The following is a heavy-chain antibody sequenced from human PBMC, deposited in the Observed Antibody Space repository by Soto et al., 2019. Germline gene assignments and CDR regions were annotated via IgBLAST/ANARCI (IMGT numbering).Heavy chain of an antibody. Sequence: SETLSLTCTVSGGSISSSSYYRGWIRQPPGKGLEWIGSIYYSGSTYYNPSLKSRVTISVDTSKNQFSLKLSSVTAADTAVYYCARRTVNLLHYDILPGSFAPWGQGTLVTVSS. CDR3: ARRTVNLLHYDILPGSFAP. J-gene: IGHJ5*02. CDR1: GGSISSSSYY. V-gene: IGHV4-39*01. CDR2: IYYSGST. D-gene: IGHD3-9*01.